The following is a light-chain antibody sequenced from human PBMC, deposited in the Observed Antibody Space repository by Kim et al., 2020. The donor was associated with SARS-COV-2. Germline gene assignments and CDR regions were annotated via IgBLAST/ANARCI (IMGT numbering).Light chain of an antibody. CDR3: QHYGTSPPDT. J-gene: IGKJ2*01. CDR1: QSISSGF. CDR2: GTS. V-gene: IGKV3-20*01. Sequence: PGERATLSCRATQSISSGFLAWYQQKPGQAPRLLIYGTSKRPTGIPDRFIGSGSGTDFTLTITRLEPADFAVYYCQHYGTSPPDTFGQGTKLEI.